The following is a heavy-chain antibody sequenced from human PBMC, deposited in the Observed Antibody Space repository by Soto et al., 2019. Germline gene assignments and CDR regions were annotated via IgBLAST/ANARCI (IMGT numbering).Heavy chain of an antibody. CDR3: TRGPRPISTGTGAY. CDR1: GFIFKMYW. V-gene: IGHV3-74*01. Sequence: EVQLVESGGGLVPPGGSVRLSCAASGFIFKMYWMHWVRQTPGKGLVWISRIYNDGSYTDYADSVKGRFTISRDNVNDTLYLQMNILSAEDSGLYYCTRGPRPISTGTGAYWGQGTQVTVSS. CDR2: IYNDGSYT. J-gene: IGHJ4*02. D-gene: IGHD3-10*01.